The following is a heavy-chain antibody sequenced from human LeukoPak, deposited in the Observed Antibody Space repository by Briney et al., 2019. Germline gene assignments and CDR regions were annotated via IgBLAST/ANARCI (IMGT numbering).Heavy chain of an antibody. Sequence: ASVKVSCKASGGTFNSYAISWVRQAPGQGLEWMGGIIPIFGTANYAQKFQGRVTITADESTSTAYMELSSLRSEDTAVYYCARAGIAAAGTSSWFDPWGQGTLVTVSS. J-gene: IGHJ5*02. CDR2: IIPIFGTA. V-gene: IGHV1-69*01. D-gene: IGHD6-13*01. CDR3: ARAGIAAAGTSSWFDP. CDR1: GGTFNSYA.